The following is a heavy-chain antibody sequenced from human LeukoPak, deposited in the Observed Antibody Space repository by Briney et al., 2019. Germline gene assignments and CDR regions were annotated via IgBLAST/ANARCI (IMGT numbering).Heavy chain of an antibody. CDR3: TRDRYSYGYLLDY. J-gene: IGHJ4*02. Sequence: GGSLRLSCTASGFTFGDYAMGWVRQAPGKGLEWVGFIRSKAYGGTTEYAASVKGRFTISRDDSKSIAYPQMNSLKTEDTAVYYCTRDRYSYGYLLDYWGQGTLVTVSS. CDR2: IRSKAYGGTT. D-gene: IGHD5-18*01. CDR1: GFTFGDYA. V-gene: IGHV3-49*04.